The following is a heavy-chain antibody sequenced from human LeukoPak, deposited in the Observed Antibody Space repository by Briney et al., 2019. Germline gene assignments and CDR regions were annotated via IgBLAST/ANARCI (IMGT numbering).Heavy chain of an antibody. V-gene: IGHV5-51*01. J-gene: IGHJ4*02. Sequence: GESLKISCKGAGYRFTNYRIGWVRQMPGKGLEWMGIIYPGDSDTRYSPSFQGQVTISADKSISTAYLQWSSLKASDTAMFFCARTQIGDDYFAYWGQGTLVTVSS. D-gene: IGHD3-16*01. CDR3: ARTQIGDDYFAY. CDR1: GYRFTNYR. CDR2: IYPGDSDT.